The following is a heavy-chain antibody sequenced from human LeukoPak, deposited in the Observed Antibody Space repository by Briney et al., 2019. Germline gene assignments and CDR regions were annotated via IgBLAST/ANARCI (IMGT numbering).Heavy chain of an antibody. CDR3: ARTPPGWAVADTDY. CDR1: GGSISSSSYY. V-gene: IGHV4-39*01. D-gene: IGHD6-19*01. Sequence: PSETLSLTCTVSGGSISSSSYYWGWIRQPPGKGLEWIGSIYYSGSTYYNPSLKSRVTISVDTSKNQFSLKLSSVTAADTAVYYCARTPPGWAVADTDYWGQGTLVTVSS. CDR2: IYYSGST. J-gene: IGHJ4*02.